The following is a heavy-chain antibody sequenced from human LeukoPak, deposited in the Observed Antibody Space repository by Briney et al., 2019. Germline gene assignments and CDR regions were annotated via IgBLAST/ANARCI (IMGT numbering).Heavy chain of an antibody. V-gene: IGHV4-39*07. CDR3: AGERGEEYSSGWYKRNYFDN. CDR2: DDYSGGT. D-gene: IGHD6-19*01. J-gene: IGHJ4*02. Sequence: SETLSLTCTVSGDSFSSVTDYWAWIRQPPGKGLEWIASDDYSGGTYYNPSLESRVAISADMSKSQFSLELTSVTGADTAVYYCAGERGEEYSSGWYKRNYFDNWGQGIRVTVSS. CDR1: GDSFSSVTDY.